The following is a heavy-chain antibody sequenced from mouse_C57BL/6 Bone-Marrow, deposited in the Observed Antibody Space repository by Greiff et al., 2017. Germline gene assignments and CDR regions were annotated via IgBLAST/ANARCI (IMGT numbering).Heavy chain of an antibody. V-gene: IGHV5-4*01. CDR2: ISDGGSYT. CDR1: GFTFSSYA. Sequence: EVQLVESGGGLVKPGGSLKLSCAASGFTFSSYAMSWVRQTPEKRLEWVATISDGGSYTYYPDNVKGRFTISRDNAKNHLYLQMSHLKAEDKAMYYCARDSFAYWGQGTLVTVSA. J-gene: IGHJ3*01. CDR3: ARDSFAY.